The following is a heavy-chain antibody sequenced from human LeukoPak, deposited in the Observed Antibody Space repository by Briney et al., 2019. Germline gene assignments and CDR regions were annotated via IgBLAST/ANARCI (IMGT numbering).Heavy chain of an antibody. J-gene: IGHJ6*03. Sequence: PSETLSLTCTVSGGSISSYYWSWIRQPPAKGLEWIGYISHGGSAHYNPSLKSRVTMPIDTSKNHFSLRLTSVTAADTAMYYCARYSGSRWYGDLYYYYYMDVWGKGTTVTVSS. CDR2: ISHGGSA. V-gene: IGHV4-59*01. CDR1: GGSISSYY. CDR3: ARYSGSRWYGDLYYYYYMDV. D-gene: IGHD6-13*01.